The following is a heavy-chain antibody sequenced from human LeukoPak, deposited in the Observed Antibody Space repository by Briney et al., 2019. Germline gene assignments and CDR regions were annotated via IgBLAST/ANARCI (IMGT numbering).Heavy chain of an antibody. CDR1: GYTFTNYG. Sequence: ASVKVSCKTSGYTFTNYGISWVRQAPGQGLEWMGWISAYNGDTSYAQKLQGRVTMTTDTSTNTAYMELSSLRSEDTAVYYCARDLGIAVAGTVYYYYGMDVWGQGTTVTVSS. V-gene: IGHV1-18*01. CDR3: ARDLGIAVAGTVYYYYGMDV. D-gene: IGHD6-19*01. CDR2: ISAYNGDT. J-gene: IGHJ6*02.